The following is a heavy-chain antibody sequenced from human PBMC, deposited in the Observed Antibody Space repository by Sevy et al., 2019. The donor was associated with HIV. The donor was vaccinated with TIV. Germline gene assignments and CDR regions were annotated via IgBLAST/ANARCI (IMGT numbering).Heavy chain of an antibody. J-gene: IGHJ4*02. CDR1: GFSFSDYW. CDR2: MRQDGRET. D-gene: IGHD3-10*01. CDR3: ARGIIGSGSRLGLGY. Sequence: GGSLRLSCEASGFSFSDYWMTWVRQAPGKGLEWVANMRQDGRETYYVDSVKGRFTVSRDNAKNSLWLQMNSLRAEDTAVYYCARGIIGSGSRLGLGYWGQGTLVTVSS. V-gene: IGHV3-7*03.